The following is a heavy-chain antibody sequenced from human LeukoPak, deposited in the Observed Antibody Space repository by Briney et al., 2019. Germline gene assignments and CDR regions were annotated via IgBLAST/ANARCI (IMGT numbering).Heavy chain of an antibody. J-gene: IGHJ4*02. CDR1: GFTFSSYS. CDR3: ARDVRFLEWLSPQAFDY. D-gene: IGHD3-3*01. CDR2: ISSSSSYI. Sequence: GGSLRLSCAASGFTFSSYSMNWVRQAPGKGLEWVSSISSSSSYIYYADSVKGRFTISRDNAKNSLYLQMNSLRAEDTAVYYCARDVRFLEWLSPQAFDYWGQGTLVTVSS. V-gene: IGHV3-21*01.